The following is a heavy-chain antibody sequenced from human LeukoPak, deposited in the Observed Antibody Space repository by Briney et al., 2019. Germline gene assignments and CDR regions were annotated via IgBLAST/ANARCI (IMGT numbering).Heavy chain of an antibody. V-gene: IGHV3-30-3*01. CDR2: ISYDGSNK. J-gene: IGHJ3*02. D-gene: IGHD3-10*02. CDR1: GFTFSSYA. CDR3: ARCSSGGCAFDI. Sequence: GGSLRLSCAASGFTFSSYAMHWVRQAPGKGLEWVAVISYDGSNKYYADSVKGRFTISRDNSKNTLYLQMNSLRAEDTAVYYCARCSSGGCAFDIWGQGTMVTVSS.